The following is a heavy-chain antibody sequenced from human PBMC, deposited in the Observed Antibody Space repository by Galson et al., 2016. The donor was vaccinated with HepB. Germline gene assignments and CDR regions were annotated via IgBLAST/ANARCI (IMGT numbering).Heavy chain of an antibody. D-gene: IGHD4-17*01. CDR3: ARDCGDFGWYFDL. CDR1: GFTFRSYS. CDR2: SSGSSGNI. J-gene: IGHJ2*01. Sequence: SLRLSCAASGFTFRSYSMNWVRQAPGKGLEWVSYSSGSSGNIYYVDSVKGRFTVSRDNAENALYLQMDSLRAEDTAVYYCARDCGDFGWYFDLWGRGTLVTVSS. V-gene: IGHV3-21*01.